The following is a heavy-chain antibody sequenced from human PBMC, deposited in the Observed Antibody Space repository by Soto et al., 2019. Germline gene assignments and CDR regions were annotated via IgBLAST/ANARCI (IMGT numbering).Heavy chain of an antibody. J-gene: IGHJ5*02. CDR2: INHSGST. CDR1: GGSFIGYY. Sequence: LETLSLTCAVYGGSFIGYYWSWIRQPPGKGLEWIGEINHSGSTNYNPSLKSRVTISVDTSKNQFSLKLSSVTAADTAVYYCASAATVTTHYNWFDPWGQGTLVTVSS. CDR3: ASAATVTTHYNWFDP. V-gene: IGHV4-34*01. D-gene: IGHD4-17*01.